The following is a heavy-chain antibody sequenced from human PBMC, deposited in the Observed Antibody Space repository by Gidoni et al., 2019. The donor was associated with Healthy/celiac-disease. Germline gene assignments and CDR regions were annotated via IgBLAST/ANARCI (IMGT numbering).Heavy chain of an antibody. CDR1: GGSISSSSYY. V-gene: IGHV4-39*01. CDR2: IYYSGST. J-gene: IGHJ4*02. Sequence: QLQLQESGPGLVKPSETLSLTCTVSGGSISSSSYYWGWIRQPPGKGLEWIGSIYYSGSTYYNPSLKSRVTISVDTSKNQFSLKLSSVTAADTAVYYCARWLSRVKNFDYWGQGTLVTVSS. D-gene: IGHD5-12*01. CDR3: ARWLSRVKNFDY.